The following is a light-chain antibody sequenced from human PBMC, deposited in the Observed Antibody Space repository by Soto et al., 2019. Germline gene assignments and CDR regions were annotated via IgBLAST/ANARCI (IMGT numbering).Light chain of an antibody. CDR3: QQYNEWPTFT. V-gene: IGKV3-15*01. CDR1: QSVSRN. Sequence: ETVMTQSPATLSVSPGERVTLSCRASQSVSRNLAWYEQKPGQSPRLLIYGVSTRANGIPARFSGSGSGTELTLTISSLQSEDFAVYYCQQYNEWPTFTFGQGTRLEIK. J-gene: IGKJ5*01. CDR2: GVS.